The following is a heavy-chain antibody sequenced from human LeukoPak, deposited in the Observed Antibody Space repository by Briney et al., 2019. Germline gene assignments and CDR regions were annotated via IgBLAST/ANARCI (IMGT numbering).Heavy chain of an antibody. CDR1: GGSISTYY. CDR2: IYHSGST. D-gene: IGHD5-12*01. V-gene: IGHV4-59*01. CDR3: ARDGYSGNDGL. Sequence: SETLSLTCTVSGGSISTYYWSWIRQPPGKGLEWIGYIYHSGSTKYNPSLKSRVTISVDTSKNQFSLKLSSVTAADTAVYYCARDGYSGNDGLWGQGTLVTVSS. J-gene: IGHJ4*02.